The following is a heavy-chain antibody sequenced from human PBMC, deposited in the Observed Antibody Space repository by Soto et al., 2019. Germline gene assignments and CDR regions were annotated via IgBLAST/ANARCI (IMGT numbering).Heavy chain of an antibody. J-gene: IGHJ4*02. Sequence: QVQLVQSGAEVKKPGASVKVSCKASGYTFTSYDINWVRQATGQGLEWMGWMNPNSGNTGYARKSDGRVTMNRNTSISTASMEISSLSSEDTAVYYCARGPHLDYWGQGTLVTVSS. CDR2: MNPNSGNT. CDR1: GYTFTSYD. CDR3: ARGPHLDY. V-gene: IGHV1-8*01.